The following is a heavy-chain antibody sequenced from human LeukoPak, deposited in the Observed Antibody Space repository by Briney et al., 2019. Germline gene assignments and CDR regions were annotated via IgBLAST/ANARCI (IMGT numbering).Heavy chain of an antibody. V-gene: IGHV1-69*05. CDR1: GGTFSSYA. Sequence: ASVKVSCKASGGTFSSYAISWVRQAPGQGLEWMGRIIPIFGTANYAQKFQGRVTITTDESTSTAYMELSSLRSEDTAVYYCARTNCGGDYYSPSKEWGQGTMVTVSS. CDR3: ARTNCGGDYYSPSKE. D-gene: IGHD2-21*02. CDR2: IIPIFGTA. J-gene: IGHJ3*01.